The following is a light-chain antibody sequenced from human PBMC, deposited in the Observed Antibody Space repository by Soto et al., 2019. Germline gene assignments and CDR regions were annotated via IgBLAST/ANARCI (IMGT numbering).Light chain of an antibody. V-gene: IGLV2-14*01. Sequence: QSALTQPASVSGSPGQSITISCTGTSSDVGGYNFVSWYPQHPDKAPKLMIYDVTNRPSGVSNRFSGSKSGNTASLTISGLQAEDEADYYCSSYTSISTYVFGTGTKVTVL. J-gene: IGLJ1*01. CDR2: DVT. CDR1: SSDVGGYNF. CDR3: SSYTSISTYV.